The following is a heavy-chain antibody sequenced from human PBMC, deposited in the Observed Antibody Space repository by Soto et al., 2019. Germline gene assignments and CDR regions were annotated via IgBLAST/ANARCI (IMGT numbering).Heavy chain of an antibody. J-gene: IGHJ6*02. CDR3: AREGGVLFTMLGVGGLDV. Sequence: TLSLTCSVSGDYMDSGAYSWNWIRQHPGKGLEWIGYIYSSGRTSYNPSLESRVSISVDTSKSQFSLKLTSVTSADTAVYYCAREGGVLFTMLGVGGLDVWGQGTTVAVSS. CDR2: IYSSGRT. CDR1: GDYMDSGAYS. V-gene: IGHV4-31*03. D-gene: IGHD3-3*01.